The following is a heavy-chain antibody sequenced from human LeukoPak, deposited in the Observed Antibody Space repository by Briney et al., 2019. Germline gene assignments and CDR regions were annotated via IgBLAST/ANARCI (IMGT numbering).Heavy chain of an antibody. D-gene: IGHD3-10*01. V-gene: IGHV3-74*01. CDR2: INSDGSST. CDR1: GFTFSSYW. J-gene: IGHJ3*02. CDR3: AREITMVRGVTHDAFDI. Sequence: GGSLRLSCAASGFTFSSYWMHWVRQAPGKGLVWVSRINSDGSSTSYADSVKGRFTISRDNAKNTLYLQMNSLRAEDTAVYYFAREITMVRGVTHDAFDIWGQGTMVTVSS.